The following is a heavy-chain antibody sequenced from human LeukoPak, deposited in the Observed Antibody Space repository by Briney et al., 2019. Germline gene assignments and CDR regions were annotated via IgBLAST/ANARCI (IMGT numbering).Heavy chain of an antibody. V-gene: IGHV1-69*13. CDR2: IIPIFGTA. J-gene: IGHJ4*02. CDR1: GYTFSSYA. Sequence: GASVKVSCKASGYTFSSYAISWVRQAPGQGLEWMGGIIPIFGTANYAQKFQGRVTITADESTSTAYMELSSLRSEDTAVYYCARDSSGYYSAGFDYWGQGTLVTVSS. CDR3: ARDSSGYYSAGFDY. D-gene: IGHD3-22*01.